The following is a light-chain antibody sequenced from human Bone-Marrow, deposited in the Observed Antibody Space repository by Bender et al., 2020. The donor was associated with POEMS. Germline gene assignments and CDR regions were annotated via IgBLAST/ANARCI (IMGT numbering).Light chain of an antibody. J-gene: IGLJ2*01. Sequence: SYEVTQPPSASVSPGQTAHITCSGEKLAHKYTCWYQQRPGQSPVLVIYEDNKRPSGIPERFSGSVTGNTATLTISGTQPLDEGDYYWHTWDSTTGRTFGAGTRLTVL. CDR3: HTWDSTTGRT. V-gene: IGLV3-1*01. CDR1: KLAHKY. CDR2: EDN.